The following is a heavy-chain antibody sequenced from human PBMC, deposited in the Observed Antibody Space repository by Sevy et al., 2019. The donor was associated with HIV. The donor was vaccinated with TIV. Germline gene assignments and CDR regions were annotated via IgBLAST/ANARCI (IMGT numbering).Heavy chain of an antibody. D-gene: IGHD3-3*01. CDR2: ITGSGGTT. Sequence: GGSLRLSCAASEFTFISYAMSWVRQAPGKGLEWVSAITGSGGTTYYADSVRGRFTISRDNSNNTLYLQMTSLGAEDTAVYYCAKGSLAWLSALDYWGQGTLVTVSS. CDR1: EFTFISYA. CDR3: AKGSLAWLSALDY. V-gene: IGHV3-23*01. J-gene: IGHJ4*02.